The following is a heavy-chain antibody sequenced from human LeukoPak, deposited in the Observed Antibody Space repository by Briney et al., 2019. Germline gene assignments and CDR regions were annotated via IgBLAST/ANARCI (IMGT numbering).Heavy chain of an antibody. CDR2: IYYSGST. CDR3: ARLVGEMGHVLWFGAPYYMDV. CDR1: GGSISSGSYY. D-gene: IGHD3-10*01. J-gene: IGHJ6*03. Sequence: PSQTLSLTCTVSGGSISSGSYYWGWIRQPPGKGLEWIGSIYYSGSTYYNPSLKSRVTISVDTSKNQFSLKLSSVTAADTAVYYCARLVGEMGHVLWFGAPYYMDVWGKGTTVTISS. V-gene: IGHV4-39*01.